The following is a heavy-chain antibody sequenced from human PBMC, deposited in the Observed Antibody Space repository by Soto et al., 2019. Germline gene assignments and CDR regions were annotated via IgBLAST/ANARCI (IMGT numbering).Heavy chain of an antibody. CDR3: ARDRAYSTSSTHLDY. CDR1: GYTFTAYG. J-gene: IGHJ4*02. CDR2: MSAYNGHT. V-gene: IGHV1-18*01. D-gene: IGHD6-6*01. Sequence: QVHLVQSGAEVKKPGASVNVSCKASGYTFTAYGISWVRQAPGQGLEWMGWMSAYNGHTSYAQRFQGRVTMTRDTSTSIAYMELRSLESDDTAVYFCARDRAYSTSSTHLDYWGQGTLVTVSS.